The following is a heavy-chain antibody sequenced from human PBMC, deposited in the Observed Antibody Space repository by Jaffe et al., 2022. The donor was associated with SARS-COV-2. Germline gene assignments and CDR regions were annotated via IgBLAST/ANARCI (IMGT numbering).Heavy chain of an antibody. CDR1: GGSISSGNYF. D-gene: IGHD6-13*01. J-gene: IGHJ6*02. V-gene: IGHV4-61*02. Sequence: QVQLQESGPGLVKPSQTLSLTCTVSGGSISSGNYFWSWIRQPAGKGLEWIGRIYTSGSTNYNPTLKSRVTISVDTSKNQFSLKLSSVTAADTAVYYCAREGLVAGDGMDVWGQGTTVTVSS. CDR2: IYTSGST. CDR3: AREGLVAGDGMDV.